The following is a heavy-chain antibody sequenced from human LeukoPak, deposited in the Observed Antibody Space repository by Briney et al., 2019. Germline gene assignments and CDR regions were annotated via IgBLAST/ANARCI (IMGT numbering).Heavy chain of an antibody. D-gene: IGHD3-9*01. V-gene: IGHV4-34*01. CDR2: INHSGST. Sequence: SETLSLTCAVYGGSFSGYYWSWIRQPPGKGLEWIGEINHSGSTNYNPSLKSRVTISADTSKNQFSLKLSSVTAADTAVYYCARSLTGYYHFDYWGQGTLVTVSS. CDR1: GGSFSGYY. J-gene: IGHJ4*02. CDR3: ARSLTGYYHFDY.